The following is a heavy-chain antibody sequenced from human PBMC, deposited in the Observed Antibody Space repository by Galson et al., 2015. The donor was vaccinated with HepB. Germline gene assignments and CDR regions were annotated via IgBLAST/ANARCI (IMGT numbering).Heavy chain of an antibody. D-gene: IGHD6-13*01. CDR2: IKQDGSEK. CDR3: ARDGGTAAGTFDY. V-gene: IGHV3-7*01. Sequence: SLRLSCAASGFTFSSYWMSWVRQAPGKGLEWVANIKQDGSEKYYVDSVKGRFTISRDNAKNSLYLQMNSLRAEDTAVYDCARDGGTAAGTFDYWGQGTLVTVSS. J-gene: IGHJ4*02. CDR1: GFTFSSYW.